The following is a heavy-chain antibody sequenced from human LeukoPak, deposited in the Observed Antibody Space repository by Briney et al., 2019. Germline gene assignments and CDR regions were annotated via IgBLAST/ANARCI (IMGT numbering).Heavy chain of an antibody. J-gene: IGHJ4*02. CDR3: ARGIRTMGASFDY. Sequence: KPSETLSLTCIVSGGSISSYYWSWIRQPAGKGLEWIGRIYSSGSTDYNPSLKSRVTISVDTSKNQFSLKLSSVTAADTAVYYCARGIRTMGASFDYWGQGTLVTVSS. CDR2: IYSSGST. D-gene: IGHD1-26*01. CDR1: GGSISSYY. V-gene: IGHV4-4*07.